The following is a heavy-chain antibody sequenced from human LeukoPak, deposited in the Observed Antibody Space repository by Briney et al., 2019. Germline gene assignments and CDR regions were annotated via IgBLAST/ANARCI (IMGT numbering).Heavy chain of an antibody. Sequence: SVKVSCKASGGTFSSYAISWVRQAPGQGLEWMGGIIPIFGTANYAQKFQGRVTITADESTSTAYMGLSSLRSEDTAVYYCARAKPRYSGSPLDYWGQGTLVTVSS. V-gene: IGHV1-69*01. D-gene: IGHD1-26*01. CDR1: GGTFSSYA. CDR3: ARAKPRYSGSPLDY. J-gene: IGHJ4*02. CDR2: IIPIFGTA.